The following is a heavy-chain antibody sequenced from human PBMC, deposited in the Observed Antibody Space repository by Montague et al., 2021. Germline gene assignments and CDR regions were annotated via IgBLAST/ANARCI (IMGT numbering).Heavy chain of an antibody. CDR2: IGTAGDT. J-gene: IGHJ6*02. CDR3: ARGAHSSGYYGYYYYYGMDV. V-gene: IGHV3-13*04. Sequence: SLRLSCAASGFTFSSYDMHWVRQATGKGLEWVSAIGTAGDTYYSGAVKGRFTISRENAKNSFYHQMNSMRAGDTAVYYCARGAHSSGYYGYYYYYGMDVWGQGTTVTVSS. CDR1: GFTFSSYD. D-gene: IGHD3-22*01.